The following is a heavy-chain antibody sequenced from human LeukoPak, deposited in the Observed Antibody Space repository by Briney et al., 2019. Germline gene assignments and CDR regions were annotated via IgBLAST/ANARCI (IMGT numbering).Heavy chain of an antibody. CDR3: ASTPRGVVVSLYDY. CDR1: GFTFSSYS. V-gene: IGHV3-21*01. J-gene: IGHJ4*02. CDR2: ISSSSYI. D-gene: IGHD3-22*01. Sequence: PGGSLRLSCAASGFTFSSYSMNWVRQAPGKGLEWVSSISSSSYIYYADSVKGRFTISRDNAKNSLYLQMNSLRAEDTAVYYCASTPRGVVVSLYDYWGQGTLVTVSS.